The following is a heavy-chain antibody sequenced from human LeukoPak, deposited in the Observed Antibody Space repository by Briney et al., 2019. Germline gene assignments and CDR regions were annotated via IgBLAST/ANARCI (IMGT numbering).Heavy chain of an antibody. D-gene: IGHD1-14*01. V-gene: IGHV4-59*08. Sequence: PSETLSLTCTVSGGSISSYYWSWIRQPPGKGLEWIGYIYYSGSTNYNPSLKSRVTISVDTSKNQFSLKLSSVTAADTAVYYCARHFQLFYDPESTRYGMDVWGQGTTVTVSS. CDR2: IYYSGST. J-gene: IGHJ6*02. CDR1: GGSISSYY. CDR3: ARHFQLFYDPESTRYGMDV.